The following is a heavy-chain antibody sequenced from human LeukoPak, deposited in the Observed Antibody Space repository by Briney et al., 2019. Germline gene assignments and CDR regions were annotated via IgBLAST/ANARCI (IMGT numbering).Heavy chain of an antibody. D-gene: IGHD6-13*01. CDR2: ISYDGSNK. CDR3: AKGRDSRDFDY. CDR1: GFTFSSYG. V-gene: IGHV3-30*18. Sequence: GGSLRLPCAASGFTFSSYGMHWVRQAPGKGLEWVAVISYDGSNKYYADSVKGRFTISRDNSKNTLYLQMNSLRAEDTAVYYCAKGRDSRDFDYWGQGTLVTVSS. J-gene: IGHJ4*02.